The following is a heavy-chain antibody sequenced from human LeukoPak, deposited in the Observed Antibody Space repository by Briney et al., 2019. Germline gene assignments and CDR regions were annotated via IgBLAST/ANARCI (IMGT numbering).Heavy chain of an antibody. D-gene: IGHD3-9*01. CDR3: ARRGRLRYFDWSYWYFDL. Sequence: PSETLSLTCAVYGGSFSGYYWSWIRQPPGKGLEWIEEINHSGSTNYNPSLKSRVTISVDTSKNQFSLKLSSVTAADTAVYYCARRGRLRYFDWSYWYFDLWGRGTLVTVSS. CDR2: INHSGST. V-gene: IGHV4-34*01. J-gene: IGHJ2*01. CDR1: GGSFSGYY.